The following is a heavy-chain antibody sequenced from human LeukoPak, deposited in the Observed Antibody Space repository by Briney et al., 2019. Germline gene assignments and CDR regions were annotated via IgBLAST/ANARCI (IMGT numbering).Heavy chain of an antibody. CDR2: ISNDGSNE. V-gene: IGHV3-30-3*01. CDR3: ARGQLWLLSY. CDR1: GFTSSRFA. D-gene: IGHD5-18*01. Sequence: GRSLRLSCAASGFTSSRFAMYWVSQAPGKGLEWVAIISNDGSNEYYADSVKGRFTISRDNSKNTLYLQMNSLRAEDTAVYYCARGQLWLLSYWGQGTLVTVSS. J-gene: IGHJ4*02.